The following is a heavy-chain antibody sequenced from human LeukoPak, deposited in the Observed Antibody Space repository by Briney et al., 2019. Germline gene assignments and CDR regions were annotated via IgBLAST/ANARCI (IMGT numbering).Heavy chain of an antibody. J-gene: IGHJ6*02. Sequence: PSETLSLTCTVSGVSISSNYWSWIRQPPGKGLEWIGYIFYSGSTNYNPSLKSRVTISADTSKNQFSLKLSSVTAADTAVYYCARHMNSGTYPMDVWGQGTTVTVSS. CDR2: IFYSGST. CDR3: ARHMNSGTYPMDV. CDR1: GVSISSNY. V-gene: IGHV4-59*08. D-gene: IGHD1-26*01.